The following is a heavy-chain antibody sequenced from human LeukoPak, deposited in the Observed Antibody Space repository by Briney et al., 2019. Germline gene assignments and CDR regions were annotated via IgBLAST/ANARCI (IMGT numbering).Heavy chain of an antibody. CDR3: ARVARRMDYDRKGVAFDI. V-gene: IGHV1-2*04. CDR2: INPNSGGT. Sequence: ASVKVSCKASGYTFTGYYMHWVRQAPGQGLEWMGWINPNSGGTNYAQKFQGWVTMTRDTSISTAYMELSRLRSDDTAVYYCARVARRMDYDRKGVAFDIWGQGTMVTVSS. D-gene: IGHD3-22*01. CDR1: GYTFTGYY. J-gene: IGHJ3*02.